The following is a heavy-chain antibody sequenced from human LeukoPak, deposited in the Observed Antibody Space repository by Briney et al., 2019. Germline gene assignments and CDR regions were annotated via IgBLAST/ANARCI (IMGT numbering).Heavy chain of an antibody. Sequence: PGGSLTLSCSGSGCTFSTYLMHWVRQAPGKGLEYVSAISSNGGNKYYADSVKSRFTISRENSQNTVYLQMSSLRPDDTAVYFCVRGTGYWGQGTLVTVSS. J-gene: IGHJ4*02. CDR1: GCTFSTYL. V-gene: IGHV3-64D*06. CDR3: VRGTGY. CDR2: ISSNGGNK.